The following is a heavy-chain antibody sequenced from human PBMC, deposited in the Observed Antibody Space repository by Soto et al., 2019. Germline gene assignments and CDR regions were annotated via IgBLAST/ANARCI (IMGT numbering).Heavy chain of an antibody. CDR1: GGSFSGHY. D-gene: IGHD4-17*01. CDR2: INHSGST. Sequence: PSETLSLTCAVYGGSFSGHYWSWIRQPPGKGLEWIGEINHSGSTNYNPSLKSRVTISVDTSKNQFSLKLSSVTAADTAVYYCARRADYGDYNDYWGQGTLVTVSS. CDR3: ARRADYGDYNDY. J-gene: IGHJ4*02. V-gene: IGHV4-34*01.